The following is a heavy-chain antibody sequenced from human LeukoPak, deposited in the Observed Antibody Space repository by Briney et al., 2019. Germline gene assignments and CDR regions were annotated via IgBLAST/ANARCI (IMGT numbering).Heavy chain of an antibody. CDR3: ARDEGRDGYNP. V-gene: IGHV3-33*01. CDR2: IWYDGSNK. CDR1: GFTFSSYG. J-gene: IGHJ5*02. D-gene: IGHD5-24*01. Sequence: GGSLRLSCAAPGFTFSSYGMHWVRQAPGKGLEWVAVIWYDGSNKYYADSVKGRFTISRDNSKNTLYLQMNSLRAEDTAVYYCARDEGRDGYNPWGQGTLVTVSS.